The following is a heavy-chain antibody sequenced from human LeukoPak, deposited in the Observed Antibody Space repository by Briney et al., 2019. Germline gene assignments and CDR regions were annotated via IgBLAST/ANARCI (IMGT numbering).Heavy chain of an antibody. J-gene: IGHJ5*02. D-gene: IGHD3-22*01. CDR2: ISYDGSNK. CDR3: AKEGIENSSGYYPRWFDP. Sequence: GGSLRLSCAASGFTFSSYGMHWVRQAPGKGLEWVAVISYDGSNKYYADSVKGRFTISRDNFKNTLYLQMNSLRAEDTAVYYCAKEGIENSSGYYPRWFDPWGQGTLVTVSS. CDR1: GFTFSSYG. V-gene: IGHV3-30*18.